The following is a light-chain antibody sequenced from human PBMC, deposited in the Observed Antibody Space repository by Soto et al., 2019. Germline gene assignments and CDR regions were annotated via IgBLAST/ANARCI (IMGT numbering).Light chain of an antibody. V-gene: IGKV1-5*01. CDR1: QSISSW. Sequence: DIQMTQSPSTLSASVGDRVPITCRASQSISSWLAWYQQKPGKAPKLLIYDASSLESGVPSRFSGSVSGTEFTLTISSLQPDDLATDYCQQYNSYPWTFGQGTKVEI. J-gene: IGKJ1*01. CDR3: QQYNSYPWT. CDR2: DAS.